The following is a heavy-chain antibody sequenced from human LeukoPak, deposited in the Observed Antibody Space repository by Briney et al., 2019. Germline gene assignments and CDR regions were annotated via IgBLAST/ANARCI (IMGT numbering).Heavy chain of an antibody. CDR1: GFPFSSYE. D-gene: IGHD4-17*01. J-gene: IGHJ4*02. Sequence: GGSLRLSCAGSGFPFSSYEMNWLRQAPGRGLEWVSHIDSSGITIYYGDSVKGRFTISRDNAKNSIYLQMDSLRVEDTAIYYCARDSVGDLLDYWGQGTPVTVSS. CDR3: ARDSVGDLLDY. CDR2: IDSSGITI. V-gene: IGHV3-48*03.